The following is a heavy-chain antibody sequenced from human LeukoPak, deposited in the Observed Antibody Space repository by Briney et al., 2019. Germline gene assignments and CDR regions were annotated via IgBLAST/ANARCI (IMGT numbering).Heavy chain of an antibody. CDR3: AKVGDSSGYAVSMGDFDY. Sequence: PSETLSLTCTVSGGSISSYYWSWIRQPPGKGLEWIGYIYYSGSTNYNPSLKSRVTISVDTSKNQFSLKLSSVTAADTAVYYCAKVGDSSGYAVSMGDFDYWGQGTLVTVSS. D-gene: IGHD3-22*01. V-gene: IGHV4-59*01. CDR1: GGSISSYY. CDR2: IYYSGST. J-gene: IGHJ4*02.